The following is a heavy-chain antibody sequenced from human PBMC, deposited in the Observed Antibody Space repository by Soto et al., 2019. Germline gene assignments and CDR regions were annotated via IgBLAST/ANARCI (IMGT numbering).Heavy chain of an antibody. Sequence: PSETLSLTCTVSGGSISSGDYYWSWIRQPPGKGLECIGYIYYSGSTYYNPSLKSRVTISVDTSKNQFSLKLSSVTAADTAGYYCARVGGTDMATTWFDPSGQGTLLNVSS. CDR1: GGSISSGDYY. V-gene: IGHV4-30-4*01. J-gene: IGHJ5*02. CDR2: IYYSGST. D-gene: IGHD5-18*01. CDR3: ARVGGTDMATTWFDP.